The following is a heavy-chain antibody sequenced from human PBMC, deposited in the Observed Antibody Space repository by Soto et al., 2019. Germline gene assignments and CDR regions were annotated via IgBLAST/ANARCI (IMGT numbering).Heavy chain of an antibody. Sequence: QVQLVQSGAEVKKPGASVKVSCKASGYTFTNYGISWVRQAPGQGPEWMGWISGYNGNTKYAQKFQGRVSMTTDTSTSTVYWEVRSLKSDDTAVYYCARGGSSWSAEYYQYWGQGTLVIVSS. CDR2: ISGYNGNT. CDR3: ARGGSSWSAEYYQY. V-gene: IGHV1-18*01. D-gene: IGHD6-13*01. J-gene: IGHJ1*01. CDR1: GYTFTNYG.